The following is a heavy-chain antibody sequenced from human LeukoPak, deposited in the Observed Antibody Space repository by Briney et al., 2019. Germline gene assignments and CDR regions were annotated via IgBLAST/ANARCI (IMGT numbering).Heavy chain of an antibody. Sequence: PGRSLRLSCAASGFTFSDYGMHWVRQASGKGLEWVAFVLPDGRSKYYVDSVKGRFAISRDDSKNTVDLEMNSLRVEDTAVYYCVRDGDSSSWNFDYWGQGSLVTVSS. CDR1: GFTFSDYG. J-gene: IGHJ4*02. D-gene: IGHD6-13*01. V-gene: IGHV3-33*01. CDR2: VLPDGRSK. CDR3: VRDGDSSSWNFDY.